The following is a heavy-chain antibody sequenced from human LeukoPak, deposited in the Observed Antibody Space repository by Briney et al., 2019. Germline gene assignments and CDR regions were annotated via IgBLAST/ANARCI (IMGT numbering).Heavy chain of an antibody. CDR3: AREGSAYDFWSGYYSFFDY. CDR1: GYTFTSYY. V-gene: IGHV1-46*01. Sequence: ASVKVSCKVSGYTFTSYYMHWVRQAPGQGLEWMGIINPSGGSTSYAQKFQGRVTMTRDTSTSTVYMELSSLRSEDTAVFYCAREGSAYDFWSGYYSFFDYWGQGTLVTVSS. D-gene: IGHD3-3*01. CDR2: INPSGGST. J-gene: IGHJ4*02.